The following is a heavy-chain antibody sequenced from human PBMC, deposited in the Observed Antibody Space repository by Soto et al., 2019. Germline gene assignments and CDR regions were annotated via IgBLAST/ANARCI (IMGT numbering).Heavy chain of an antibody. Sequence: ASVKVSCKASGYTFTSYGISWVRQAPGQGLEWMGWISAYNGNTNYAQKLQGRVTMTTDTSTSTAYMELRSLRSDDPAVYYCARDVSIAARPYYYYYGMDVWGQGTTVTVSS. CDR1: GYTFTSYG. D-gene: IGHD6-6*01. J-gene: IGHJ6*02. CDR2: ISAYNGNT. CDR3: ARDVSIAARPYYYYYGMDV. V-gene: IGHV1-18*01.